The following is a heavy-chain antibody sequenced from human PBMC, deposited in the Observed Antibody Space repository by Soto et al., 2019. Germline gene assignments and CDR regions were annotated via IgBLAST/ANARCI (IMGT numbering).Heavy chain of an antibody. Sequence: SETLSLTCAVYGGSFSGYYWTWIRQPPGTGQEWIGEINHSGSTNYNPSLKSRVTISVDTSKNQFSLKLSSVTAADTAVYYCARLPSGSGSYPYYGMDVWGQGTTVTVSS. D-gene: IGHD3-10*01. V-gene: IGHV4-34*01. CDR2: INHSGST. J-gene: IGHJ6*02. CDR3: ARLPSGSGSYPYYGMDV. CDR1: GGSFSGYY.